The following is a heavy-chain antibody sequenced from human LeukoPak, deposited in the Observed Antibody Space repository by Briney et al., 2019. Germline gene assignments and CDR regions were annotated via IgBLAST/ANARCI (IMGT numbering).Heavy chain of an antibody. J-gene: IGHJ3*02. CDR2: IYTSGST. V-gene: IGHV4-61*02. Sequence: PSETLSLTCTVSGGSISSSSYYWSWIRQPAGKGLEWIGRIYTSGSTNYNPSLKSRVTMSVDTSKNQFSLKLSSVTAADTAVYYCASSDLFYGSGSYNAFDIWGQGTMVTVSS. D-gene: IGHD3-10*01. CDR1: GGSISSSSYY. CDR3: ASSDLFYGSGSYNAFDI.